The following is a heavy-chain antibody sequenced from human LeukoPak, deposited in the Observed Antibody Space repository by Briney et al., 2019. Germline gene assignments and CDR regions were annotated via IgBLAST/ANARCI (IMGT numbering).Heavy chain of an antibody. J-gene: IGHJ4*02. CDR2: ISGSGSGGGT. D-gene: IGHD2-15*01. Sequence: GGSLRLSCAASGFTFSNYAMSWVRQAPGKGLEWVSNISGSGSGGGTYYADSVKGRFTISRDNSKNTLYLQMNSLRAEDTAVYYCARSGLNRFDYWGQGTLVTVSS. CDR3: ARSGLNRFDY. CDR1: GFTFSNYA. V-gene: IGHV3-23*01.